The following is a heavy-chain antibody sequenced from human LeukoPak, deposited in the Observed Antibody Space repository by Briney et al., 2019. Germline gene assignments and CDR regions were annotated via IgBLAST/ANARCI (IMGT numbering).Heavy chain of an antibody. D-gene: IGHD3-16*02. J-gene: IGHJ4*02. V-gene: IGHV1-69*13. Sequence: SVKVSCKASGGTFSSYAISWVRQAPGQGLEWMGGIIPIFGTANYAQKFQGRVTITADESTSTAYMELSSLRSEDTAVYDCARDGDYDYVWGSYRTPLDYWGQGTLVTVSS. CDR2: IIPIFGTA. CDR3: ARDGDYDYVWGSYRTPLDY. CDR1: GGTFSSYA.